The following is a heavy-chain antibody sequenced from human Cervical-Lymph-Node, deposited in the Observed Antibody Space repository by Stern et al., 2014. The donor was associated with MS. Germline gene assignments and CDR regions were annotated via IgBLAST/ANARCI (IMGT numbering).Heavy chain of an antibody. J-gene: IGHJ4*02. CDR2: ISYDGSNK. V-gene: IGHV3-30*04. D-gene: IGHD1-1*01. CDR3: AEGYLGDY. Sequence: QVQLVESGGGVVQPGRSLRLSCAASGFTFSSYAMHWVRQAPGKGLEWVAVISYDGSNKYYADSVKGRFTISRDNSKNTLYLQMNSLRAEDTAVYYCAEGYLGDYWGQGTLVTVSS. CDR1: GFTFSSYA.